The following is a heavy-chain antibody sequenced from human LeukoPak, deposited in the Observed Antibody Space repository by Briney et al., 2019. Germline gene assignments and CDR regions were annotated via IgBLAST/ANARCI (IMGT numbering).Heavy chain of an antibody. Sequence: GGSLRLSCAASGFTISDHYMAWVRQAPGMGLEWVGRTRNKPNSYTTEYAASVKGRFTISRDDSRNSVYLHMNRLRTEDTAVYFCTTDRGLVGASGYLDSWGQGTLVTVSS. J-gene: IGHJ4*02. CDR1: GFTISDHY. CDR2: TRNKPNSYTT. D-gene: IGHD1-26*01. V-gene: IGHV3-72*01. CDR3: TTDRGLVGASGYLDS.